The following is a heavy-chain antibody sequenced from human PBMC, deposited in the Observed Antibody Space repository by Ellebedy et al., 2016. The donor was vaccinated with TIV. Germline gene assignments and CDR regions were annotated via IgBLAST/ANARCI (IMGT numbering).Heavy chain of an antibody. CDR3: ARERLGPSDY. J-gene: IGHJ4*02. CDR1: GFTFSSYS. Sequence: GESLKISCAASGFTFSSYSMNWVRQVPGKGLEWVSSISSSSSYIYYADSVKGRFTISRDNAKNSLYLQMNSLRAEDTAVYYCARERLGPSDYWGQGTLVTVSS. V-gene: IGHV3-21*01. CDR2: ISSSSSYI.